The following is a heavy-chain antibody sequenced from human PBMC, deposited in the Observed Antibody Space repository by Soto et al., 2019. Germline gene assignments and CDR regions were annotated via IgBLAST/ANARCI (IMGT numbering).Heavy chain of an antibody. CDR2: IKQDGSEK. CDR1: GFTFSSYW. D-gene: IGHD3-16*01. Sequence: GGSLRLSCAASGFTFSSYWMSWVRQAPEKGLEWVANIKQDGSEKYYVDSVKGRFTISRDNAKNSLYLQMNSLRAEDTAVYYCATGGVNWILPYYFDYWGQGTLVTVLL. J-gene: IGHJ4*02. CDR3: ATGGVNWILPYYFDY. V-gene: IGHV3-7*01.